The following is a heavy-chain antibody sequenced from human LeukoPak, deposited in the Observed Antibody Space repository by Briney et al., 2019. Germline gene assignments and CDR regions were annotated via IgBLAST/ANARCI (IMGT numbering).Heavy chain of an antibody. V-gene: IGHV4-39*01. D-gene: IGHD2-21*02. Sequence: PSETLSLTCTVSGGSISSSSYYWGWIRQPPGKGLEWIGSIYYSGSTYYNPSLKSRVTISVDTSKNQFSLKLSSVTAADTAMYYCARSLIVVVTAAWYFDLWGRGTLVTVSS. CDR2: IYYSGST. CDR3: ARSLIVVVTAAWYFDL. CDR1: GGSISSSSYY. J-gene: IGHJ2*01.